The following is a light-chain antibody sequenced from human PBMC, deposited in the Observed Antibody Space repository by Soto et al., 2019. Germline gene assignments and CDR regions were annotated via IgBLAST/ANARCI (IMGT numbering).Light chain of an antibody. V-gene: IGKV1-33*01. CDR1: QDFSNY. CDR2: DAS. J-gene: IGKJ3*01. Sequence: DIQMTQSPSSLSASVGDRVTITCQASQDFSNYLNWYQQKPGKAPKLLIYDASNLETGVPSKFSGSGSGTDFSFTVNSLQPEDIATYYCQQYDRLPFTFGPGTKVDIK. CDR3: QQYDRLPFT.